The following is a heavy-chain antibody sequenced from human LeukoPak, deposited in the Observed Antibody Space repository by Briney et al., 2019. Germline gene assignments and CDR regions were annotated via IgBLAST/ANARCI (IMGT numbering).Heavy chain of an antibody. CDR1: GGSISSYY. D-gene: IGHD2-21*02. CDR2: IYYSGST. J-gene: IGHJ2*01. V-gene: IGHV4-59*01. Sequence: SETLSLTCTVSGGSISSYYWSWIRQPPGKGLEWIGYIYYSGSTNYNPSLKSRVTISVDTSKNQFSLKLSSVTAADTAVYYCARIGGDFRWYFDLWGRGTLVTVSS. CDR3: ARIGGDFRWYFDL.